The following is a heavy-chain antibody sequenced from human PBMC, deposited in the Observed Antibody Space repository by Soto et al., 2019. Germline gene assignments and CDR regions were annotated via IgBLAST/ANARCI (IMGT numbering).Heavy chain of an antibody. CDR2: ISGTGGTT. J-gene: IGHJ6*01. D-gene: IGHD5-18*01. CDR3: AKGRADTSLVTGLFYYGMDV. V-gene: IGHV3-23*01. CDR1: GFSCRTYA. Sequence: GESLKISCAASGFSCRTYAMSWVRQAPGKGLEWVSTISGTGGTTDYADSVKGRFTISRDNSKNTLFIQMNSLRAEDTAVYYCAKGRADTSLVTGLFYYGMDVWGQGTTVTVSS.